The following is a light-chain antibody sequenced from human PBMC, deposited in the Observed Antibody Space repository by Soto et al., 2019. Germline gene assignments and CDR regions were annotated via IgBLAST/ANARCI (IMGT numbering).Light chain of an antibody. CDR3: SSYSISTAYL. V-gene: IGLV2-14*01. CDR1: SSDVGGYDY. CDR2: EVS. J-gene: IGLJ1*01. Sequence: QSALTQPASVSGSPGQSITISCTGTSSDVGGYDYVSWYQLHPGKAPKLMVFEVSNRPSGVSSRFSGSKSGTTASLPISGLQAEDEADYFCSSYSISTAYLFVNGTK.